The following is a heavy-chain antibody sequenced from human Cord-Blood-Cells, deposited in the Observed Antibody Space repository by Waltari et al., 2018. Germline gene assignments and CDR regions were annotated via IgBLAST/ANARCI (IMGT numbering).Heavy chain of an antibody. CDR3: ARGNWGYFDY. D-gene: IGHD7-27*01. V-gene: IGHV4-34*01. CDR2: INHSGST. CDR1: GGSFSGYY. J-gene: IGHJ4*02. Sequence: QVQLQQWGAGLLKPSETLSLTCAVYGGSFSGYYWSWIRQPPGKGLEWIGEINHSGSTNYNPSLKSRVTISVDTSKNQFSLKLSYVTAADTAVYYCARGNWGYFDYWGQGTLVTVSS.